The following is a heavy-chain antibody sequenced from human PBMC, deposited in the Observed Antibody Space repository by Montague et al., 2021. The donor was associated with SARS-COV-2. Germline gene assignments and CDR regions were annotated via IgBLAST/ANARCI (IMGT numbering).Heavy chain of an antibody. CDR3: ARDDGAAYSLSGDYNWFDP. J-gene: IGHJ5*02. Sequence: SETLSLTCTVSGGSMRSYYWSWIRQSAEKGLEWIGRTYPNKTTTYNPSFESRVTMSVDTSKNLFSLSVKSVTAADTAVYYCARDDGAAYSLSGDYNWFDPGGQGIRVTGPS. D-gene: IGHD1-26*01. CDR2: TYPNKTT. CDR1: GGSMRSYY. V-gene: IGHV4-4*07.